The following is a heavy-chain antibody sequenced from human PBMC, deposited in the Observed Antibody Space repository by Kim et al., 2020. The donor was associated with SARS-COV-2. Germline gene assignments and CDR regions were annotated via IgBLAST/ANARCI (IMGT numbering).Heavy chain of an antibody. CDR3: ARVGYSYGYYYYYYYGMDV. J-gene: IGHJ6*02. CDR1: GYTFTSYG. CDR2: ISAYNGNT. D-gene: IGHD5-18*01. Sequence: ASVKVSCKASGYTFTSYGISWVRQAPGQGLEWMGWISAYNGNTNYAQKLQGRVTMTTDTSTSTAYMELRSLRSDDTAVYYCARVGYSYGYYYYYYYGMDVWGQGTTVTVSS. V-gene: IGHV1-18*01.